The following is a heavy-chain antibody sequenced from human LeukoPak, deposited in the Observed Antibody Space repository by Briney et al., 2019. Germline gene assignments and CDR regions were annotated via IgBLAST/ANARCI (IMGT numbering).Heavy chain of an antibody. J-gene: IGHJ4*02. CDR3: ARARGSRPSRSSWIDY. V-gene: IGHV3-74*01. CDR1: GFTFSSYW. CDR2: INSDGSST. Sequence: GGSLRLSCAASGFTFSSYWMHWVRQAPGKGLVWVSRINSDGSSTSYADSVTGRFTISRDNAKNTLYLQMNSLRAEDTAVYYCARARGSRPSRSSWIDYWGQGTLVTVSS. D-gene: IGHD6-13*01.